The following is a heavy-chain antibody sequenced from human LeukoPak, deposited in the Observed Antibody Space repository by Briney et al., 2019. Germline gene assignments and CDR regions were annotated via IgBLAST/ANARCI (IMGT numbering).Heavy chain of an antibody. V-gene: IGHV4-31*03. CDR3: ARVGAAASLEYYFDY. CDR1: GGSISSGGYY. J-gene: IGHJ4*02. D-gene: IGHD6-25*01. Sequence: SETLSLTCTVSGGSISSGGYYWSWIRQHPGKGLEWIGYIYYSASTYYTPSLKSRVTISVDTSKNQFSLKLSSVTAAHTAVYYCARVGAAASLEYYFDYWGQGTLVTVSS. CDR2: IYYSAST.